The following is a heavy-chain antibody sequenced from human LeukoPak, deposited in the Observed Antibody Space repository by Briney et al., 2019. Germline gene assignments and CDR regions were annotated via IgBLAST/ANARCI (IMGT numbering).Heavy chain of an antibody. CDR3: AKGWDWTFYDYVWGSYRKWGFDY. J-gene: IGHJ4*02. Sequence: PGGSLRLSCAASGFTFNIHGMNWVRQAPGKGPEWVSGIGPSGEKTYYADSVKGRFTISRDNSKNTLYLQMNSLRAEDTAVYYCAKGWDWTFYDYVWGSYRKWGFDYWGQGTLVTVSS. CDR1: GFTFNIHG. V-gene: IGHV3-23*01. CDR2: IGPSGEKT. D-gene: IGHD3-16*02.